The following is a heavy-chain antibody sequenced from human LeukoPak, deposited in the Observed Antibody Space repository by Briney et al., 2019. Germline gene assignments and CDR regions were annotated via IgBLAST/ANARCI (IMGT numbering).Heavy chain of an antibody. D-gene: IGHD6-13*01. CDR1: GFTFSSYS. J-gene: IGHJ1*01. V-gene: IGHV3-21*01. CDR3: ATPAAGPGAEYSLY. CDR2: IDFTSRYI. Sequence: PGGSLRLSCAASGFTFSSYSMNWVRQAPGKGLEWVSSIDFTSRYIYNADSVKGRLTTSRDNAKNSLDLQMNSLKVEDTAVYYCATPAAGPGAEYSLYWGQGTLVIVSS.